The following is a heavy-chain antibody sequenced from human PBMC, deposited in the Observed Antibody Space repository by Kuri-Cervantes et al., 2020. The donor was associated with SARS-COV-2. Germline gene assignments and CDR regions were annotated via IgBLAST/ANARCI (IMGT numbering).Heavy chain of an antibody. V-gene: IGHV3-7*01. J-gene: IGHJ3*02. D-gene: IGHD2-2*01. CDR2: IKQGGSEK. CDR3: AILGYCSSTSCAPDAFDI. CDR1: GFTFSSYW. Sequence: GESLKISCAASGFTFSSYWTSRVRQAPGKGLEWVANIKQGGSEKYYVDSVKGRFTISRDNAKNSLYLQMNSLRAEDTAVYYCAILGYCSSTSCAPDAFDIWGQGTMVTVSS.